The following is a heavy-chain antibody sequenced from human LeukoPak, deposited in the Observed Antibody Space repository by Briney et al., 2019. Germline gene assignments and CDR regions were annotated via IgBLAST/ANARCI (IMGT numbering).Heavy chain of an antibody. J-gene: IGHJ4*02. D-gene: IGHD2-21*02. Sequence: GGSLRLSCAASGFTFSSYAMSWVRQAPGKGLEWVSAISGSGGSTYYADSVKGRFTISRDNSKNTLCLQMNSLRAEDTAVYYCAKDPIVVVTATFDYWGQGTLVTVSS. CDR3: AKDPIVVVTATFDY. CDR1: GFTFSSYA. V-gene: IGHV3-23*01. CDR2: ISGSGGST.